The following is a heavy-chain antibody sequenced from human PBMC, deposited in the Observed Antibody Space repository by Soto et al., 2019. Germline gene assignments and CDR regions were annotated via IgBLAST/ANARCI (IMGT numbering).Heavy chain of an antibody. CDR2: TSYDGSNK. CDR3: ARGGTTGGLDV. V-gene: IGHV3-30*19. CDR1: GFTFRSYV. J-gene: IGHJ4*02. Sequence: QVQLVESGGGVVQPGTSLRLSCVGSGFTFRSYVIHWVRQAPGKGLEWVALTSYDGSNKYYDDSVKGRFTISRDNSRNTVERQRDRLRLEDTALYYCARGGTTGGLDVWGQGTLVSVSS. D-gene: IGHD3-16*01.